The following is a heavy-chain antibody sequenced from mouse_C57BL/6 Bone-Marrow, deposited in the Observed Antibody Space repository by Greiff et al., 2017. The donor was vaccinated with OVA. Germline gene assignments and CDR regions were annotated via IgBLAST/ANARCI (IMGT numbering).Heavy chain of an antibody. D-gene: IGHD1-1*01. CDR1: GYSFTGYF. CDR2: INPYNGDT. V-gene: IGHV1-20*01. Sequence: EVKLQESGPELVKPGDSVKISCKASGYSFTGYFMNWVMQSPGQSLEWIGRINPYNGDTFYNQKFKGKATLTVDKSSSTAHMELRSLPSEDSAFYDCARRNLNYYGSSYWYFDVWGTGTTLTVSS. J-gene: IGHJ1*03. CDR3: ARRNLNYYGSSYWYFDV.